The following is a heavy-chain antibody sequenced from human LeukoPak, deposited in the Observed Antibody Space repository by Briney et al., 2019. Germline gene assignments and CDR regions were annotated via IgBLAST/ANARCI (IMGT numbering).Heavy chain of an antibody. CDR3: ARGDGYIQFDY. V-gene: IGHV1-69*05. Sequence: ASVKVSCKASGGTFSSYAISWVRQAPGQGLEWMGGIIPIFGTANYAQRFQGRVTITTDESTSTAYMELSSLRPEDTAVYYCARGDGYIQFDYWGQGTLVTVSS. J-gene: IGHJ4*02. CDR2: IIPIFGTA. D-gene: IGHD5-24*01. CDR1: GGTFSSYA.